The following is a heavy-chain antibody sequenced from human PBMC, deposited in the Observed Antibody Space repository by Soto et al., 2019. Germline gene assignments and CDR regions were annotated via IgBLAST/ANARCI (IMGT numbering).Heavy chain of an antibody. CDR3: ARDTRVWGSYPKYYFDY. Sequence: ASVKVSCKASGYTFTSYAMHWVRQAPGQRLEWMGWINAGNGNTKYSQKFQGRVTITRDTSASTAYMELSSLRSEDTAVYYCARDTRVWGSYPKYYFDYWGQGTLVTAPQ. D-gene: IGHD3-16*02. CDR2: INAGNGNT. CDR1: GYTFTSYA. J-gene: IGHJ4*02. V-gene: IGHV1-3*01.